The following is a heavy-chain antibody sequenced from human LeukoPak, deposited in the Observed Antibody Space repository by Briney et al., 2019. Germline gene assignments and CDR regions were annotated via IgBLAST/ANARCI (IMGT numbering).Heavy chain of an antibody. Sequence: PSETLSLTCTVSGGSISSYYWSWIRQPPGKGLEWIGYIYYSGSTNYNPSLKSRVTISVDTSKNQFSLKLSSVTAADTAVYYCARGGTVGVTSDYWGQGTLVTVSS. V-gene: IGHV4-59*01. D-gene: IGHD1-26*01. CDR2: IYYSGST. J-gene: IGHJ4*02. CDR1: GGSISSYY. CDR3: ARGGTVGVTSDY.